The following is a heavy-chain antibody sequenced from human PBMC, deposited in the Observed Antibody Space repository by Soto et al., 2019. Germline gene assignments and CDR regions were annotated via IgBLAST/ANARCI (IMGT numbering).Heavy chain of an antibody. CDR2: IYESGYT. CDR3: ARSRGVTNTRRPYYFHS. V-gene: IGHV4-31*03. Sequence: SETLSLTCTVSGASVSSGAYYWGWVRQRPGRGLEWIGYIYESGYTYYNTSLKSRLTISLDRSNNQFSLGLTSVTAADTAVYYCARSRGVTNTRRPYYFHSWGQGTLVTVSS. CDR1: GASVSSGAYY. D-gene: IGHD4-17*01. J-gene: IGHJ4*02.